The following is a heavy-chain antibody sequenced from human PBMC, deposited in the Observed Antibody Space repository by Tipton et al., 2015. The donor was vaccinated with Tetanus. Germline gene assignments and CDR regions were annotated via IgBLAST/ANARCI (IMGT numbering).Heavy chain of an antibody. CDR2: IKTDGTDT. CDR1: GFTFSHYW. V-gene: IGHV3-74*01. D-gene: IGHD6-19*01. Sequence: SLRLSCAASGFTFSHYWMHWVRQAPGKGLVWVSEIKTDGTDTNYADSVKGRFTISRDNAKNTVFLQMNSLRADDTAVYYCAREYNSGWSVLEYWGQGTLVTVSS. J-gene: IGHJ4*02. CDR3: AREYNSGWSVLEY.